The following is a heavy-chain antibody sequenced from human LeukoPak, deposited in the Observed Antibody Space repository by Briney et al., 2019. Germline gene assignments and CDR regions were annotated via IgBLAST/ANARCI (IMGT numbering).Heavy chain of an antibody. J-gene: IGHJ2*01. CDR3: ARSMVRGVRPWYFDL. Sequence: PSETLSLTCTVSGDSISSYYWSWIRQPPGKGLEWIGYIYYSGSTNYNPSLKSRVTISVDTSKNQFSLKLSSVTAADTAVYYCARSMVRGVRPWYFDLWGRGTLVTVSS. CDR1: GDSISSYY. CDR2: IYYSGST. D-gene: IGHD3-10*01. V-gene: IGHV4-59*01.